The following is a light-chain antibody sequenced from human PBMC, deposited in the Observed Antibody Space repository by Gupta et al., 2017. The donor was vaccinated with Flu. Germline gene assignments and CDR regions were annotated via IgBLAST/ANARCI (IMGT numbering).Light chain of an antibody. CDR2: GAS. CDR3: QHENNCPRT. J-gene: IGKJ1*01. CDR1: QSVSSS. V-gene: IGKV3-15*01. Sequence: EIVMTQSPGTLSVSPGERATLSCRASQSVSSSLAWYQQKPGQAPRLLIYGASTRATGVPARFSGSGSGTEFTLTISSLQSEDFAVYSCQHENNCPRTFGQGTKVDIK.